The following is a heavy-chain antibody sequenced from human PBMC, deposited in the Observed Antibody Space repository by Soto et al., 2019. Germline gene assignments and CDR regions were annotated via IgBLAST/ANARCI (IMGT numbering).Heavy chain of an antibody. Sequence: VQLVESGGGVVQPGRSLRLSCAASGFTFSDYAMHWVRQAPGKGLEWVGVVSHDGRNTHYADSVKGRFTISRDSSKNTVSLEMTSLRAEATAVYYCARGGRQWLVTSDFNYWGQGALVTVSS. CDR1: GFTFSDYA. D-gene: IGHD6-19*01. J-gene: IGHJ4*02. CDR3: ARGGRQWLVTSDFNY. V-gene: IGHV3-30*03. CDR2: VSHDGRNT.